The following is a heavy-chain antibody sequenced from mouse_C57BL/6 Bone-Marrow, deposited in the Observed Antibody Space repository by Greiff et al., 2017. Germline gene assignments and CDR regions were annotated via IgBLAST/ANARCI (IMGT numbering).Heavy chain of an antibody. V-gene: IGHV1-63*01. Sequence: VKLQQSGAELVRPGTSVKMSCKASGYTFTNYWIGWAKQRPGHGLEWIGDIYPGGGYTNYNEKFKGKATLTADKSSSTAYMQFSSLTSEDSAIXYCARAEEDYAMDYWGQGTSVTVSS. CDR3: ARAEEDYAMDY. J-gene: IGHJ4*01. CDR2: IYPGGGYT. CDR1: GYTFTNYW.